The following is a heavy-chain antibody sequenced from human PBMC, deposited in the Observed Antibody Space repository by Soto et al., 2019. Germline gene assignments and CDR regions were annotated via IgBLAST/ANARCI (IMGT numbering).Heavy chain of an antibody. CDR2: ISGSGGST. D-gene: IGHD1-1*01. Sequence: GGSLRLSCAASGFTFSSYAMSWVRQAPGKGLEWVSAISGSGGSTYYADSVKGRFTISRDNSKNTLYLQKNSLRAEDTAVYYCAKTGTSSYYYYGMDVWGQGTTVTVSS. J-gene: IGHJ6*02. CDR1: GFTFSSYA. V-gene: IGHV3-23*01. CDR3: AKTGTSSYYYYGMDV.